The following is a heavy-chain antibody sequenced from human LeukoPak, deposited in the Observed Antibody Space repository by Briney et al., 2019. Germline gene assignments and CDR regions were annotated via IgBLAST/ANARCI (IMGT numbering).Heavy chain of an antibody. CDR2: ISAYNGNT. J-gene: IGHJ4*02. Sequence: ASVKVSCKASGYTFTSYGISWVRLAPGQGLEWRGLISAYNGNTNYAQKLQGRVTMTTDTSTSTAYMELRSLRSDDTAVYYCARDGAGITGTTGDYWGQGTLVTVSS. V-gene: IGHV1-18*01. D-gene: IGHD1-7*01. CDR1: GYTFTSYG. CDR3: ARDGAGITGTTGDY.